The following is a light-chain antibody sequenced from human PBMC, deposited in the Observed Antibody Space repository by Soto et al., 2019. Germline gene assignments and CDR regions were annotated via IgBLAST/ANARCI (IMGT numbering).Light chain of an antibody. CDR2: GAS. CDR3: QHYKNYPWT. Sequence: AIRMTQSPSSLSASAGDRVAIACRASQDVGRYLAWYQQKPGQAPKLLIYGASTFQSGVPSRFSGGGSGTDFTLTISCLQSEDFATYYYQHYKNYPWTFGQGTKVEIK. V-gene: IGKV1-8*01. J-gene: IGKJ1*01. CDR1: QDVGRY.